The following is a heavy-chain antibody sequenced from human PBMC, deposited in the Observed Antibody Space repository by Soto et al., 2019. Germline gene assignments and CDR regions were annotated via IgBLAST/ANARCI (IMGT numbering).Heavy chain of an antibody. CDR1: GFTFSSYA. V-gene: IGHV3-23*01. J-gene: IGHJ3*02. Sequence: GGSLRLSCAASGFTFSSYAMSWVRQAPGKGLEWVSAISGSGGSTYYADSVKGRFTISRDNSKNTLYLQMNSLRAEDTAVYYCAKDPVVVVPAAKGAFDTWGQGTMVTVSS. D-gene: IGHD2-2*01. CDR3: AKDPVVVVPAAKGAFDT. CDR2: ISGSGGST.